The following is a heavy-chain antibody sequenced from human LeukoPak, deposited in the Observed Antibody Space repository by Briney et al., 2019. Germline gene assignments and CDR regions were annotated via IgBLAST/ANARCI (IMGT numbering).Heavy chain of an antibody. CDR1: GYTFTSYG. D-gene: IGHD3-22*01. J-gene: IGHJ6*02. V-gene: IGHV1-18*01. CDR3: AREVYYYDSSGYYDYYGLDV. Sequence: ASVKVSCKASGYTFTSYGISWVRQAPGQGLAWMGWISAFNGNTNYAQKFQGRVTMTTDTSTSTAYMELRSLRSDDTAVYYCAREVYYYDSSGYYDYYGLDVWGQGTTVTVSS. CDR2: ISAFNGNT.